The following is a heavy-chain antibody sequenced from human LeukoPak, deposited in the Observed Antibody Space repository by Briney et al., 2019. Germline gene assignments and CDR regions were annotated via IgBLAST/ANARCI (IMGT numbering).Heavy chain of an antibody. CDR3: VKDMAGNYDY. J-gene: IGHJ4*02. V-gene: IGHV3-74*01. D-gene: IGHD4-11*01. CDR2: INTDGSST. Sequence: GGSLRLSCAASGFMFSNYWMHWVRQAPGKGLVWVSRINTDGSSTNYADSVTGRFTISRDNAENTLYLQMNSLRAEDTAIYYCVKDMAGNYDYWGQGTLVTVPS. CDR1: GFMFSNYW.